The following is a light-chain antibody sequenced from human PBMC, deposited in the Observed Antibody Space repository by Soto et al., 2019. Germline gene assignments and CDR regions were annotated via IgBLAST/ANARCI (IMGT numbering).Light chain of an antibody. CDR3: ASWDESRSGCV. J-gene: IGLJ3*02. CDR2: TAT. Sequence: QSVLTQPPSASATPGQRVAISCSGSSSNIGSYPVNWYQQLPGTATKLLIHTATQRPSGVPDRFSGSKSGTSATLAISGLQSEDEADYYCASWDESRSGCVFGGGTKLTVL. V-gene: IGLV1-44*01. CDR1: SSNIGSYP.